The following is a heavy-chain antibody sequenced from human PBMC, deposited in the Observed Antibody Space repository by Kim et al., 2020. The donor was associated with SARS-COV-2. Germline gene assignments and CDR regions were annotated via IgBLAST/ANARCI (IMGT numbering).Heavy chain of an antibody. CDR2: IWYDGSNK. D-gene: IGHD6-19*01. CDR3: AKVGGYSGWYGADAFDI. V-gene: IGHV3-33*06. Sequence: GGSLRLSCAASGFTFSSYGMHWVRQAPGKGLEWEAVIWYDGSNKYYADSVKGRFTISRDNSKNTLYLQMNSLRAEDTAVYYCAKVGGYSGWYGADAFDIWGQGTMVTVSS. J-gene: IGHJ3*02. CDR1: GFTFSSYG.